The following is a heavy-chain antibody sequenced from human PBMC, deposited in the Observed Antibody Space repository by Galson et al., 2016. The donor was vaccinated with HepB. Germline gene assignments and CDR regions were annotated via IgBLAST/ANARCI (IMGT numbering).Heavy chain of an antibody. D-gene: IGHD6-19*01. CDR2: IYYSEST. J-gene: IGHJ6*02. CDR3: ARDDSGGWYGFHYGMDV. Sequence: SETLSLTCTVSGGSMSYYYWSWIGQPPGKGLEWIGYIYYSESTNYNPSLKSRVTISVDASKNQFSLKLTSVTAADTAVYYCARDDSGGWYGFHYGMDVWGQGTTVTVSS. CDR1: GGSMSYYY. V-gene: IGHV4-59*01.